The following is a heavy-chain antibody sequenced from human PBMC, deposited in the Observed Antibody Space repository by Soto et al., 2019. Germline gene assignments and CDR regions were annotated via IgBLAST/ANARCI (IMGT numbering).Heavy chain of an antibody. J-gene: IGHJ4*02. D-gene: IGHD6-19*01. CDR1: GYTFISYD. Sequence: QVQLVQSGAEVKKPGASVKVSCKASGYTFISYDINWVRQATGQGLEWMGWMNPNSGNTGYAQKFQGRVTMTRNTSIRTAYMELSSMRSEDTAVYYCARGRGHSSGWYGDYWGQGTLVTVSS. CDR2: MNPNSGNT. V-gene: IGHV1-8*01. CDR3: ARGRGHSSGWYGDY.